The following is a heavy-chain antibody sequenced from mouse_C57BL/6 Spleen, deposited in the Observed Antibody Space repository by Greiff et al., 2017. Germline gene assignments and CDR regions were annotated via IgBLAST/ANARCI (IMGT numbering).Heavy chain of an antibody. CDR2: IDPETGGT. J-gene: IGHJ2*01. D-gene: IGHD2-3*01. V-gene: IGHV1-15*01. CDR3: TRGGYYPSDY. CDR1: GYTFTDYE. Sequence: QVQLQQSGAELVRPGASVTLSCKASGYTFTDYEMHWVKQTPVHGLEWIGAIDPETGGTAYNQKFKGKAILTADKSSSTAYMELRSLTSEDSAVYYCTRGGYYPSDYWGQGTPLTVSS.